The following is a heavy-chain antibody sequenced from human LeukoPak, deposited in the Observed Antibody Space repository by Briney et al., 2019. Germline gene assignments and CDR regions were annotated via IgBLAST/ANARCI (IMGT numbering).Heavy chain of an antibody. CDR2: ISSVSSTI. Sequence: GGSLRLSCAASGFIFSSYSMNWVRQAPGKGLEWISFISSVSSTIFYADSVKGRFNISRDNVKNSLYLQMNGLRAEDTAVYYCARVHGGYPFDQWGQGTLVTVSS. V-gene: IGHV3-48*01. CDR3: ARVHGGYPFDQ. D-gene: IGHD2-15*01. J-gene: IGHJ4*02. CDR1: GFIFSSYS.